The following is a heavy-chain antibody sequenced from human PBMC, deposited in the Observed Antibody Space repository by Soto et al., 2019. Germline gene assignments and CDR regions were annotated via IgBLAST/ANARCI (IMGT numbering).Heavy chain of an antibody. CDR2: IIPIFGTA. J-gene: IGHJ2*01. CDR3: ARTSACLQLWYFDL. Sequence: QVQLVQSGAEVKKPGSSVKVSCKASGGTFSSYAISWVRQAPGQGLEWMGGIIPIFGTANYAQKFQGRVTITADESTSTAYMELGSLRSEDTAVYYCARTSACLQLWYFDLWGRGALVTVSS. V-gene: IGHV1-69*12. CDR1: GGTFSSYA. D-gene: IGHD1-1*01.